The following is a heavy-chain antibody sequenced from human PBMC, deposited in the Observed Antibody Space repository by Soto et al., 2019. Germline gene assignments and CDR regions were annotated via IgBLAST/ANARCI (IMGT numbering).Heavy chain of an antibody. Sequence: QVQLQESGPGLVKPSETLSLTCNVSGGSISSHYWSWIRQPPGKGPEWIGYIYYSGSTNYNPSLKSRVIISVDTSKNQFSLKLSSVTAADTAVYYCARGIAVAGRFDYWGQGSLVTVSS. V-gene: IGHV4-59*11. D-gene: IGHD6-19*01. CDR1: GGSISSHY. J-gene: IGHJ4*02. CDR2: IYYSGST. CDR3: ARGIAVAGRFDY.